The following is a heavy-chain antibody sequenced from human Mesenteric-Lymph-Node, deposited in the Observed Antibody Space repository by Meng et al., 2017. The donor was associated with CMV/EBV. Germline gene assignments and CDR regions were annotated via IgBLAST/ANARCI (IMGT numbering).Heavy chain of an antibody. V-gene: IGHV3-21*01. CDR1: GFTFSSYS. J-gene: IGHJ5*02. CDR2: ISSSSSYI. Sequence: GESLKISCAASGFTFSSYSMNWVRQAPGKGLEWVSSISSSSSYIYYADSVKGRFTISRDNAKNSLYLQMNSLRAEDTAVYYCARVEGSMITSWFDPWGQGTLVTVSS. CDR3: ARVEGSMITSWFDP. D-gene: IGHD3-16*01.